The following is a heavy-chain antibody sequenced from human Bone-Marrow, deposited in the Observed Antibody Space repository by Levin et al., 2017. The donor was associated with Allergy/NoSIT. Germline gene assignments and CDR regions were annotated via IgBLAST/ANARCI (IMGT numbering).Heavy chain of an antibody. CDR2: ITGSRNNM. J-gene: IGHJ4*02. CDR3: ARDSGYDDTFDY. D-gene: IGHD5-12*01. CDR1: GFSFSSYP. Sequence: SCEASGFSFSSYPMNWVRQAPGKGLEWVSSITGSRNNMYYADSLRGRFTISRDNAKNSMYLQMNSLRAEDTAVYYCARDSGYDDTFDYWGQGTLVTVSS. V-gene: IGHV3-21*06.